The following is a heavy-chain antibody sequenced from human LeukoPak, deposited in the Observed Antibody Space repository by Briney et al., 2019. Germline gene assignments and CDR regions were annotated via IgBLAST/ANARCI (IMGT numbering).Heavy chain of an antibody. CDR3: ARDSLAYCSSTSCLPVGYYYMDV. Sequence: GASVKVSCKASGGTFSSYAISWVRQAPGQGLEWMGGIIPIFGTANYAQKFQGRVTITADESTSTAYMELSSLRSEHTAVYYCARDSLAYCSSTSCLPVGYYYMDVWGKGTTVTVSS. D-gene: IGHD2-2*01. CDR2: IIPIFGTA. J-gene: IGHJ6*03. V-gene: IGHV1-69*13. CDR1: GGTFSSYA.